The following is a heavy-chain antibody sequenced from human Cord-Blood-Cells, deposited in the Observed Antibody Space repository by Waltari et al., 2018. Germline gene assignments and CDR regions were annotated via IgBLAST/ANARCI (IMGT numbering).Heavy chain of an antibody. J-gene: IGHJ3*02. CDR2: IYYSGSA. CDR3: ASPSSYYDFWSGYYDAFEI. V-gene: IGHV4-39*01. Sequence: QLQLQESGPGLVKPSETLSLTCTVAGGSISSSSYYWGWIRQPPGKGLEWIGSIYYSGSAYYNPSLKSRFAISVDTSKNHFSLKRSAVTATYTAVYYCASPSSYYDFWSGYYDAFEIWGQGTMVTVSS. D-gene: IGHD3-3*01. CDR1: GGSISSSSYY.